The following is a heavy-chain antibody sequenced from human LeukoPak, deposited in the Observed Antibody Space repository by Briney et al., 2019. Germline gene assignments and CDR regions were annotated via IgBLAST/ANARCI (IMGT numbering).Heavy chain of an antibody. D-gene: IGHD1-14*01. J-gene: IGHJ3*02. Sequence: GGSLRLSCAASGFTFSSYSMNWVRQAPGKGLEWVSSISSSSGYIYYADSVKGRFTISRDNAKNSLYLQMNSLRAEDTAVYYCARTGISDAFDIWGQGTMVTVSS. CDR1: GFTFSSYS. CDR3: ARTGISDAFDI. V-gene: IGHV3-21*01. CDR2: ISSSSGYI.